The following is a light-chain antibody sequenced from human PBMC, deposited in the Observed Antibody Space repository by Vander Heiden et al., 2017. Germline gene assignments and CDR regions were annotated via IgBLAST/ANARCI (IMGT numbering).Light chain of an antibody. CDR3: QQRSNWRST. J-gene: IGKJ5*01. CDR2: DAS. Sequence: EIALTPSRATLSLSPGECAILTCRASQSVSSYLACYQQKPGQAPRLLIYDASNRATGIPARFSGSGSGTDFTLTISSLEPEDFAVYYCQQRSNWRSTFGQGTRLEIK. V-gene: IGKV3-11*01. CDR1: QSVSSY.